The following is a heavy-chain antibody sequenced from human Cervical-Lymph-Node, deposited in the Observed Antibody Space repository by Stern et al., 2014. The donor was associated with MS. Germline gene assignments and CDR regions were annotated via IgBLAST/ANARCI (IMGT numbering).Heavy chain of an antibody. CDR2: INHVGSP. Sequence: QVQLQQWGAGQLKPSETLSLSCAVYGDSFTGYYSTWVRQTPGKGLAWIGGINHVGSPNYNPSLESQVTVSMDTSKKQFSLKMSSVTAADTAVYYCARGYSSSPSDGMDVWGQGTTVTVSS. D-gene: IGHD6-13*01. J-gene: IGHJ6*02. V-gene: IGHV4-34*01. CDR1: GDSFTGYY. CDR3: ARGYSSSPSDGMDV.